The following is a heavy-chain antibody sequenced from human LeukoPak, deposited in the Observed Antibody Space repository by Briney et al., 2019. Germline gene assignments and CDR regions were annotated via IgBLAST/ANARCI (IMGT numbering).Heavy chain of an antibody. J-gene: IGHJ6*02. CDR3: ARVRWELHYYYYGMDV. CDR2: ISRTGNSI. CDR1: GFTLTSYE. V-gene: IGHV3-48*03. D-gene: IGHD1-26*01. Sequence: GGSLRLSCAASGFTLTSYEMNWVRLAPGKGLEWISYISRTGNSIYYADSVKGRFTVSRDSAKNSLYLQMNSLRAEDTAVYYCARVRWELHYYYYGMDVWGQGTTVTVS.